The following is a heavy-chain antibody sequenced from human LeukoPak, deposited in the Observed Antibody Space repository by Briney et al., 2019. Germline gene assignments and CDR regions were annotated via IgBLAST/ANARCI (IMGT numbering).Heavy chain of an antibody. J-gene: IGHJ4*02. V-gene: IGHV1-69*01. Sequence: ASVKIYCKASGGTFNSYAIRCVRQAPGQWLELMGGIIPIFGTANYAQKFQGRVTITADESTSTAYMELSSLRSEDTAVYYCARELSPATLYYFDYWGQGTLVTVSS. D-gene: IGHD6-25*01. CDR2: IIPIFGTA. CDR3: ARELSPATLYYFDY. CDR1: GGTFNSYA.